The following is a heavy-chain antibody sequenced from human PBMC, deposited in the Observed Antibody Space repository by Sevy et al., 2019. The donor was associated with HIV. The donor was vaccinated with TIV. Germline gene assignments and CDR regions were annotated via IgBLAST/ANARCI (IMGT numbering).Heavy chain of an antibody. CDR2: IKEDGTEI. J-gene: IGHJ4*01. V-gene: IGHV3-7*01. Sequence: GGSLRLSCAASGFTTGFTFSDYWMAWVRQAPGKGLEWAANIKEDGTEIYYLGSLKGRFTISRENAKNLLNLQMNRLGADDTAVYYCARGGYYGYSGFDYWGQGTLVTVSP. CDR1: GFTTGFTFSDYW. D-gene: IGHD3-10*01. CDR3: ARGGYYGYSGFDY.